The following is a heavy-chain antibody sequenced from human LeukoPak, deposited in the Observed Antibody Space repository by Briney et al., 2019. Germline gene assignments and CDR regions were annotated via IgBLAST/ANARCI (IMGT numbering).Heavy chain of an antibody. CDR1: GFTFSSYW. D-gene: IGHD3-22*01. CDR2: IKQDGSEK. CDR3: ARAINENYDSSGPLGY. J-gene: IGHJ4*02. V-gene: IGHV3-7*01. Sequence: GGSLRLSCAASGFTFSSYWMHWVRQAPGKGLVWVANIKQDGSEKYYVDSVKGRFTISRDNAKNSLYLQMNSLRAEDTAVYYCARAINENYDSSGPLGYWGQGTLVTVSS.